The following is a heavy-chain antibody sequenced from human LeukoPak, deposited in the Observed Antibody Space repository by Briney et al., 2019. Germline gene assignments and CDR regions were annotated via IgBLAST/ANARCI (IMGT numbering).Heavy chain of an antibody. Sequence: GGSLRLSCAGSGFTFSSYWMSWVRQAPGIRPEWVASIKQDGSEIQSVGSVKGRFTISRDNAKNSLFLQMNSLRAEDTAVYYCAKVGAVAAVENWGQGTLVTVSS. J-gene: IGHJ4*02. CDR2: IKQDGSEI. CDR3: AKVGAVAAVEN. V-gene: IGHV3-7*02. CDR1: GFTFSSYW. D-gene: IGHD6-19*01.